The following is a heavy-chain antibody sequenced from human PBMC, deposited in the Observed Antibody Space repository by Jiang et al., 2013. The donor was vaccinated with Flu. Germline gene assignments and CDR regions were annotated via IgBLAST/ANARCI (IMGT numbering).Heavy chain of an antibody. V-gene: IGHV4-39*01. J-gene: IGHJ6*02. D-gene: IGHD6-13*01. CDR1: GGSISSSSYY. Sequence: GPGLVKPSETLSLTCTVSGGSISSSSYYWGWIRQPPGKGLEWIGSIYYSGSTYYNPSLKSRVTISVDTSKNQFSLKLSSVTAADTAVYYCASLYSSSWYEDSYYYGMDVWGQGTTVTVSS. CDR2: IYYSGST. CDR3: ASLYSSSWYEDSYYYGMDV.